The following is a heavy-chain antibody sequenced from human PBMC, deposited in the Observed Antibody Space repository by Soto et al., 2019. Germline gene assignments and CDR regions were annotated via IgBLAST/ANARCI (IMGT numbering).Heavy chain of an antibody. CDR2: ISRSSSYI. Sequence: GGSLRLSCAASGFTFSSYSMHWVRQAPGKGLECVSSISRSSSYIYYADSVKGRFTISRDNAKNSLFLQMNSLRAEDTAVFYCAREGTLYGMDVWGQGTTVTVSS. D-gene: IGHD1-1*01. V-gene: IGHV3-21*01. J-gene: IGHJ6*02. CDR3: AREGTLYGMDV. CDR1: GFTFSSYS.